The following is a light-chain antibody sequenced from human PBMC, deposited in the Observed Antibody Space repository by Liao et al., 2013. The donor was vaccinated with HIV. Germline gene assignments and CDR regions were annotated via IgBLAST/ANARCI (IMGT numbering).Light chain of an antibody. CDR3: QVWDSVSDHWV. CDR1: NIGSKN. J-gene: IGLJ3*02. V-gene: IGLV3-21*04. CDR2: HNT. Sequence: SYEVTQSPSVSVAPGKTARITCGGNNIGSKNVHWYQQKPGQAPVVVIDHNTDRPSGIPERISGSNSGNTASLTISRAEAGDEADYYCQVWDSVSDHWVFGEGTKLTVL.